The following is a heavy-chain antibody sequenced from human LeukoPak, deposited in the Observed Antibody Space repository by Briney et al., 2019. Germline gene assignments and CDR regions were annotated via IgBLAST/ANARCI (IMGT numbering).Heavy chain of an antibody. V-gene: IGHV3-30*18. Sequence: GGSLRLSCAASGFTFSNYGMHWVRQAPGKGLEWVAVISYDESDKYYADSVKGRFTTSRDNFKNTLYLQMNSLRPEDTAVYYCAKGVVAATNAAYYGMDVWGQGTTVTVSS. CDR2: ISYDESDK. J-gene: IGHJ6*02. D-gene: IGHD2-15*01. CDR1: GFTFSNYG. CDR3: AKGVVAATNAAYYGMDV.